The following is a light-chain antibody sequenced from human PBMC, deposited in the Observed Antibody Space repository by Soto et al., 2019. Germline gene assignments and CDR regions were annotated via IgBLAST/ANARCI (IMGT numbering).Light chain of an antibody. CDR1: QSVDSNY. V-gene: IGKV3-20*01. Sequence: EIVLTQSPGTLSLSPGEEATLSCRASQSVDSNYLAWYQQKPGQTPRRSLYGASGRADGIPHRFSGSGFGTDFTLTISKVEPEDFAVYYCQQYGTPRSVTFGQGTRL. J-gene: IGKJ5*01. CDR3: QQYGTPRSVT. CDR2: GAS.